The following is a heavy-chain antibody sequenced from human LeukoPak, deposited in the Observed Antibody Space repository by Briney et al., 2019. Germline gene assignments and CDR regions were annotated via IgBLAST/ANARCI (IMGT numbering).Heavy chain of an antibody. V-gene: IGHV3-23*01. Sequence: GGSLRLSCAASGFTFSSYAMSWVRQAPGKGLEWVSTISGSGAYTYYADSVKGRFTISRDNSKNTLYLQMNSLRAEDTAVYYCAKDRSVVAAVYYYYGMDVWGQGTTVTVSS. CDR2: ISGSGAYT. D-gene: IGHD2-15*01. J-gene: IGHJ6*02. CDR1: GFTFSSYA. CDR3: AKDRSVVAAVYYYYGMDV.